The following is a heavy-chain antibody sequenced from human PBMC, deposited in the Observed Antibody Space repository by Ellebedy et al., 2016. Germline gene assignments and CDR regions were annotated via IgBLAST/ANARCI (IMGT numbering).Heavy chain of an antibody. V-gene: IGHV2-5*02. CDR1: GFSLNSSGVG. D-gene: IGHD3-3*01. CDR2: IYWDDDK. CDR3: AHSLTYDFWSGSGFDY. J-gene: IGHJ4*02. Sequence: SGPTLVKPTQTLTLTCTFSGFSLNSSGVGVGWIRQPPGKALEWLAFIYWDDDKRCSPSLKSRLTITKDTSKNQVVLTMTNMDPVDTATYYCAHSLTYDFWSGSGFDYWGQGTLVTVSS.